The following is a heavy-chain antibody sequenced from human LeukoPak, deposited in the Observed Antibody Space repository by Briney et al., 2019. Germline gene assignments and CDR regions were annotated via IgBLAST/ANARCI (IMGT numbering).Heavy chain of an antibody. CDR3: ARDQLAYSGYDTLFDY. CDR2: ISSSSSYI. Sequence: PGGSLRLSCAASGFTFSSYSMNWVRQAPGKGLEWVSSISSSSSYIYYADSVKGRFTISRDNSKNTLYLQLNSLRPEDTAVYYCARDQLAYSGYDTLFDYWGQGTLVTVSS. CDR1: GFTFSSYS. V-gene: IGHV3-21*01. J-gene: IGHJ4*02. D-gene: IGHD5-12*01.